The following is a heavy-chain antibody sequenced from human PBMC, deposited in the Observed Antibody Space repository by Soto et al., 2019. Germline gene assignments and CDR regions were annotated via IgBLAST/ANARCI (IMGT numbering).Heavy chain of an antibody. V-gene: IGHV3-53*01. CDR1: GLTVSSSY. CDR3: ARAREPEYSSAIFFDI. Sequence: PGGSLRLSCAGSGLTVSSSYMRWVRHAPGKGLHLVSVIYSAGSTDYADAVKCRFTISRDISTNRVYLQMSSLTDEDTAVYYCARAREPEYSSAIFFDIWGQGALVTVSS. D-gene: IGHD5-18*01. J-gene: IGHJ4*02. CDR2: IYSAGST.